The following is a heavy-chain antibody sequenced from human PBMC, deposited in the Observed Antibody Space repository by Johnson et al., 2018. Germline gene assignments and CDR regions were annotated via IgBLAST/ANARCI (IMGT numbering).Heavy chain of an antibody. Sequence: VQLVESGGGVVQPGRSLRLSCAASGFIFSNYAMNWVRQAPGKGLEWVAVISFDGSNKFYADSVKGRFTISRDNSKNTLFLQMNSLRVDDTAVYYCASGDGDYLSLRYTFDIWGQGTMVTVSS. CDR2: ISFDGSNK. D-gene: IGHD4-17*01. V-gene: IGHV3-30-3*01. J-gene: IGHJ3*02. CDR1: GFIFSNYA. CDR3: ASGDGDYLSLRYTFDI.